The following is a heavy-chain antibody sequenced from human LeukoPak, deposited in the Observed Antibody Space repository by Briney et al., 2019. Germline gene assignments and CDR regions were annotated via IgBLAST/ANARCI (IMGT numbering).Heavy chain of an antibody. CDR2: ISGSGSDI. CDR3: STDPRLLIY. CDR1: GFTFSSYE. D-gene: IGHD2-8*01. Sequence: GGSPRLSCAASGFTFSSYEMNWVRQTPGKGLEWLAYISGSGSDIYYADSVKGRFTISRDNAKNSLYLQMNSLRPDDTALYYCSTDPRLLIYWGHGTLVTVSS. V-gene: IGHV3-48*03. J-gene: IGHJ4*01.